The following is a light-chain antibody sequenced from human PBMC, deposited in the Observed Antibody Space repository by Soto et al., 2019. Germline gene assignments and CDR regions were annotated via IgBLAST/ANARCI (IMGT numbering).Light chain of an antibody. CDR3: LLSYGGARV. CDR2: DTS. J-gene: IGLJ3*02. Sequence: QTVVTQEPSLTVSPGGTVTLTCGSSTGAVTSGHYPYWFQQKPGQAPRTLIYDTSNKHYWTPARFSGSLLGGKAALTLSGAQSEDEAEYSCLLSYGGARVFGGGTKLAVL. V-gene: IGLV7-46*01. CDR1: TGAVTSGHY.